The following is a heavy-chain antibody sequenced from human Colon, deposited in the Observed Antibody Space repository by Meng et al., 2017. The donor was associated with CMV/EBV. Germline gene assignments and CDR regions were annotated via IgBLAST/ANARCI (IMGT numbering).Heavy chain of an antibody. CDR2: MNPNR. Sequence: ASVTVSCKASGYTFSTYNINWVRQATGQGLEWMGWMNPNRDYAQKFQGRVTISRITSISTAYMALNSLRSDDTAVYYCARNRADGDYNSHWGQGTPVTVSS. V-gene: IGHV1-8*03. CDR3: ARNRADGDYNSH. D-gene: IGHD4-17*01. J-gene: IGHJ4*01. CDR1: GYTFSTYN.